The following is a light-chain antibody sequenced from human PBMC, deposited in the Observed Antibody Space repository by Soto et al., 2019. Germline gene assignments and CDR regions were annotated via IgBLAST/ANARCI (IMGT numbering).Light chain of an antibody. CDR2: GAS. J-gene: IGKJ1*01. CDR3: HQYDVSPRT. CDR1: QSVSRSY. Sequence: EIVLTQSPGTLSLSPGERATLSCRASQSVSRSYIAWYHQKPGQAPRLLIYGASSRATGIPDRFSGSGSGTDFTLTISKLEPEDFAVYYCHQYDVSPRTFGQVTKVEIK. V-gene: IGKV3-20*01.